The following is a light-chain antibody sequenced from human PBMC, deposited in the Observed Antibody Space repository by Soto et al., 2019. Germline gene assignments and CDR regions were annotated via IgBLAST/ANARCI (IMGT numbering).Light chain of an antibody. V-gene: IGKV3-11*01. CDR2: DAS. J-gene: IGKJ4*01. CDR1: QSVSSY. CDR3: QQRSNWPST. Sequence: EIVLTQKPATLSWSPGERATRSCRASQSVSSYLAWYQQKPGQAPRLLIYDASNRATGIPARFSGSGSGTDFTLTISSLEPEDFAVYYCQQRSNWPSTFGGGTKVDIK.